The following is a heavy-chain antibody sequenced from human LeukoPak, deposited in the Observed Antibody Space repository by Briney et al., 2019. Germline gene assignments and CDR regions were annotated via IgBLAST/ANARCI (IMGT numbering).Heavy chain of an antibody. CDR1: GVSIANTFYY. CDR2: IYTTGST. CDR3: ARRRDGHDY. J-gene: IGHJ4*02. Sequence: SQTLSLTCTVSGVSIANTFYYWNWLRQPAGKGPEWIGRIYTTGSTDYNPSLKSRVTISLDTARNQFSLKLSSVTAADTAVYYCARRRDGHDYWGQGTLVTVSS. V-gene: IGHV4-61*02.